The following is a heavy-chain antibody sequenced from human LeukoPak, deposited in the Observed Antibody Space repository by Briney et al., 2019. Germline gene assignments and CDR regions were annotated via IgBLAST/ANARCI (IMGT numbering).Heavy chain of an antibody. V-gene: IGHV3-21*01. J-gene: IGHJ5*02. CDR1: GGSISSSA. CDR2: ISSSSSYI. CDR3: ARGAHNWFDP. Sequence: PSETLSLTCAVSGGSISSSAWWSWVRQAPGKGLEWVSSISSSSSYIYDADSVKGRFTISRDNAKNSLFLQMNSLRAEDTAVYYCARGAHNWFDPWGQGTLATVSS.